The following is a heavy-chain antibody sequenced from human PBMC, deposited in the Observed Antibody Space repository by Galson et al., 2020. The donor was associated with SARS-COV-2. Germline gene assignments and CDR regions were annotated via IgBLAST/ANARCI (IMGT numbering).Heavy chain of an antibody. CDR3: AKEGGSGWATDYFQH. D-gene: IGHD6-19*01. Sequence: GGSLRLSCATSGFPFSAYAMGWVRQAPGKGLEWVSLITDNGFNTYYPHSLEGRFTISRDNSRNTLYLEMNNVRVEDTALYYCAKEGGSGWATDYFQHWGQGTLVTVSS. J-gene: IGHJ1*01. CDR1: GFPFSAYA. CDR2: ITDNGFNT. V-gene: IGHV3-23*01.